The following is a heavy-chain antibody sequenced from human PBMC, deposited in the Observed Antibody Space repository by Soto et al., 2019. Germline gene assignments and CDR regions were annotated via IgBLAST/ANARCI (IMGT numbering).Heavy chain of an antibody. J-gene: IGHJ5*02. CDR3: ARASSCAYDSCAFDP. V-gene: IGHV4-59*01. CDR2: IYYTGST. CDR1: GGSISTYY. Sequence: SETLSLTCTVSGGSISTYYWSWIRQPPGKGLEWIGFIYYTGSTNYNPSLKSRVTLSLDTSKNQFSLKLSSVAAADTAVYYCARASSCAYDSCAFDPWGQGTLVTVSS. D-gene: IGHD3-16*01.